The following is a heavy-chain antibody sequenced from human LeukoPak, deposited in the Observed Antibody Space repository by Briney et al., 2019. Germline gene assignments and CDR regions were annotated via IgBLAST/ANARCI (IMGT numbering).Heavy chain of an antibody. D-gene: IGHD5-12*01. V-gene: IGHV1-69-2*01. CDR3: ATDRGLSIVATIGDDY. J-gene: IGHJ4*02. CDR1: GYTFTDYY. Sequence: GASVKVSCKASGYTFTDYYMHWVQQAPGKGLEWMGRVDPEDGETIYAEKFQGRVTITADTSTDTAYMELSSLRSEDTAVYYCATDRGLSIVATIGDDYWGQGTLVTVSS. CDR2: VDPEDGET.